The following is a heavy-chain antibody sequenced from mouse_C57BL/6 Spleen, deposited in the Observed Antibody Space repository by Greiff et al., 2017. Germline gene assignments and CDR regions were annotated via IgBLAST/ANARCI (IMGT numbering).Heavy chain of an antibody. CDR1: GYTFTDYE. V-gene: IGHV1-15*01. D-gene: IGHD6-2*01. CDR3: TSRSSRFFDY. CDR2: IDPETGGT. J-gene: IGHJ2*01. Sequence: QVQLQQSGAELVRPGASVTLSCKASGYTFTDYEMHWVKQTPVHGLEWIGAIDPETGGTAYNQKFKGKAILTADKSSSTAYMEHRGLTAEDAAVYYCTSRSSRFFDYWGKGTTLTVSS.